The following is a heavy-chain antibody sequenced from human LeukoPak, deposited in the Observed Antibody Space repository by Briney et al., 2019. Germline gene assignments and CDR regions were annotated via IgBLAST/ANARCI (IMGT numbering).Heavy chain of an antibody. Sequence: SETLSLTCTVSGGSISSSSYYWGWIRQPPGKGLEWIGSIYYSGSTYYNPSLKSRVTISVDTSKNQFSLKLSSVTAADTAVYYCACPSPFGFLEWSFPMDVWGKGTTVTVSS. D-gene: IGHD3-3*01. CDR3: ACPSPFGFLEWSFPMDV. CDR2: IYYSGST. J-gene: IGHJ6*03. V-gene: IGHV4-39*01. CDR1: GGSISSSSYY.